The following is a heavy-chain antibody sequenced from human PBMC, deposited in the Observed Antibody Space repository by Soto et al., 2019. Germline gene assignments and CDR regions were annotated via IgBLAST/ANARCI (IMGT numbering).Heavy chain of an antibody. V-gene: IGHV3-23*01. CDR2: ISGSGGST. CDR1: GFTFSSYA. D-gene: IGHD6-6*01. Sequence: VRLSCAASGFTFSSYAMSWVRQAPGKGLEWVSAISGSGGSTYYADSVKGRFTISRDNSKNTLYLQMNSLRAEDTAVYYCAKSFEYSSSSLDYWGQGTLVTVSS. J-gene: IGHJ4*02. CDR3: AKSFEYSSSSLDY.